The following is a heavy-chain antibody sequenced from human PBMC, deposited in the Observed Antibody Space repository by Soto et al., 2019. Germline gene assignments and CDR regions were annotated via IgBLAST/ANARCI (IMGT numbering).Heavy chain of an antibody. Sequence: QAHLVQSGAEVRKPGASVKVSCQALEHTSTIYYIHWVRQARGQGLEWMGWINADSGDTTYAEDFRGRVTFTRDTSTSTFHMELSRLRLDDTARYFCATRDYDILTGYLHIWGQGTLITGSS. CDR1: EHTSTIYY. CDR3: ATRDYDILTGYLHI. V-gene: IGHV1-2*02. D-gene: IGHD3-9*01. J-gene: IGHJ1*01. CDR2: INADSGDT.